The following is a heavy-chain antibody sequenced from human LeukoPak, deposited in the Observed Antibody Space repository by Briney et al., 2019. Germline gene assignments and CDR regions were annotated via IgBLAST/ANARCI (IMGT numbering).Heavy chain of an antibody. D-gene: IGHD2-2*01. CDR2: IYYSGST. CDR3: GRQARVVPAAIRRGDIDY. J-gene: IGHJ4*02. V-gene: IGHV4-39*01. CDR1: GGSISSSSYY. Sequence: SETLSLTCTVSGGSISSSSYYWGWIRQPPGKGLEWIGSIYYSGSTYYNPSLKSRVTISVDTSKNQFSLKLSSVTAADTAVYYCGRQARVVPAAIRRGDIDYWGQGTLVTVSS.